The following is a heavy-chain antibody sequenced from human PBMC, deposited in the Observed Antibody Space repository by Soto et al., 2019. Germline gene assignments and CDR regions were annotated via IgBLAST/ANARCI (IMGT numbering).Heavy chain of an antibody. CDR1: GGTFSSYA. D-gene: IGHD4-17*01. CDR2: IIPIFGTA. CDR3: ARGGTTVTYWYFDL. Sequence: QVQLVQSGAEVKKPGSSVKVSCKASGGTFSSYAISRVRQAPGQGLEWMGGIIPIFGTANYAQKFQGRVTITADDSTSTAYMELSSLRSEDTAVYYCARGGTTVTYWYFDLWGRGTLVTVSS. V-gene: IGHV1-69*01. J-gene: IGHJ2*01.